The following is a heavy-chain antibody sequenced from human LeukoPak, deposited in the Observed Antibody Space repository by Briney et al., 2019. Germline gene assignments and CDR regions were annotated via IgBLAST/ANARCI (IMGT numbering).Heavy chain of an antibody. CDR3: AKDWGPYSSSWYEQGAFDI. V-gene: IGHV3-23*01. J-gene: IGHJ3*02. D-gene: IGHD6-13*01. CDR1: GFTFSSYA. Sequence: GGSLRLSCAASGFTFSSYAMSWVRQAPGKGLERVSAISGSGGSTYYADSVKGRFTISRDNSKNTLYLQMNSLRAEDTAVYYCAKDWGPYSSSWYEQGAFDIWGQGTMVTVSS. CDR2: ISGSGGST.